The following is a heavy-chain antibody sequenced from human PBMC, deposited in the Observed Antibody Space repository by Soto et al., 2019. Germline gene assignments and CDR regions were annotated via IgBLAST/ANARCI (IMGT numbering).Heavy chain of an antibody. CDR3: ARAPPFH. V-gene: IGHV4-30-2*01. Sequence: QLQLQESGSGLVKPSQTLSLTCAVSGGSISSGGYCWSWIRQPPGKGLEWIGYIYHSGSTYYNPSPQGRPPISVDRSPTPFSLQLSSVTAAATAVSSCARAPPFHWGQGTLVTVSS. CDR1: GGSISSGGYC. D-gene: IGHD3-16*01. CDR2: IYHSGST. J-gene: IGHJ4*02.